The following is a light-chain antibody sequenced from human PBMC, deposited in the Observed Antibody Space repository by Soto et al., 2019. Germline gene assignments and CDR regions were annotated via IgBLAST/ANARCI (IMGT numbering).Light chain of an antibody. Sequence: EIVLTQSPATLSLSPGERAPLSCRASQSVSSYLAWYQQEPGQAPRLLIYDASKRASGFPARFSGSGSGTDFTLTISSLQPEDVATYYCQKYNSAPQTFGQGTKVDIK. J-gene: IGKJ1*01. CDR3: QKYNSAPQT. V-gene: IGKV3-11*01. CDR2: DAS. CDR1: QSVSSY.